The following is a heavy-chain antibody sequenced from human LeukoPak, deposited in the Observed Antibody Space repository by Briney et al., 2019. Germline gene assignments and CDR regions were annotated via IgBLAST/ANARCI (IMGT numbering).Heavy chain of an antibody. J-gene: IGHJ4*02. CDR3: ARDRVGATSGGYFDY. CDR2: IKQDGSEK. D-gene: IGHD1-26*01. CDR1: GFTFSSYW. Sequence: GGSLRLSCAASGFTFSSYWMSWVRQAPGKGLEWVANIKQDGSEKYYVDSVKGRFTISRDNAKNSLYLQMNSLRAEDTAVYYCARDRVGATSGGYFDYWGQGTLVTVSS. V-gene: IGHV3-7*01.